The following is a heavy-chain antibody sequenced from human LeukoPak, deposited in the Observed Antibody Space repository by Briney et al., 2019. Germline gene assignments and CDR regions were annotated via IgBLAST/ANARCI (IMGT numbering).Heavy chain of an antibody. J-gene: IGHJ4*02. V-gene: IGHV1-18*01. D-gene: IGHD2-15*01. Sequence: GASVKVSCKASGYTFTSYGVSWVRQAPGQGLEWMAWISTYNGNTNYAQKFQGRVTMTTDTSTSTAYMELRSLKYDDTAVYYCARGALGFCSGGSCSSFDYWGQGTLVTVSS. CDR3: ARGALGFCSGGSCSSFDY. CDR1: GYTFTSYG. CDR2: ISTYNGNT.